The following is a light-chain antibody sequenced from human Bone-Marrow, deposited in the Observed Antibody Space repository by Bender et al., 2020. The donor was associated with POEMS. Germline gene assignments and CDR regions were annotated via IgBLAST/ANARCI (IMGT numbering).Light chain of an antibody. V-gene: IGLV6-57*01. J-gene: IGLJ3*02. CDR1: SGDIANEF. CDR3: QSFDASTLWV. Sequence: NFMLTQPHSVSASPGETITISCTRSSGDIANEFVQWYQQRPNSSPTTVIYEDSQRPSGVPVRFSGSIDTSSNSASLTISGLQSDDAADYYCQSFDASTLWVFGGGTKLTVL. CDR2: EDS.